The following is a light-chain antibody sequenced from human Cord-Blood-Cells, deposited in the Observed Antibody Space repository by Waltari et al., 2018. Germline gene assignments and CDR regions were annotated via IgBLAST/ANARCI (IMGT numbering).Light chain of an antibody. CDR2: EDN. CDR1: SGSIASNP. Sequence: NFMLTQPHSVSESPGKTVTISCTRSSGSIASNPVQWYPHRPGSSPTTVIYEDNQRPSGVPDRFSGSIDSSSNSASLTISGLKTEDEADYYCQSYDSSNWVFGGGTKLTVL. CDR3: QSYDSSNWV. J-gene: IGLJ3*02. V-gene: IGLV6-57*01.